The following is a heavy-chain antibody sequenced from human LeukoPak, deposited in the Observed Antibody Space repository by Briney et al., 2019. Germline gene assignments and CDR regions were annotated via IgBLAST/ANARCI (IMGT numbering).Heavy chain of an antibody. Sequence: SETLSLTCTVSGGSISSYYWSWIRQPPGKGLEWIGYIYYSGSTNYNPSLKSRVTISVDTSKNQFSLKLSSVTAADTAVYYCARISGYRRYYYGSGSYLNNYYYYYYMDVWGKGTTVTISS. CDR2: IYYSGST. J-gene: IGHJ6*03. CDR3: ARISGYRRYYYGSGSYLNNYYYYYYMDV. D-gene: IGHD3-10*01. V-gene: IGHV4-59*01. CDR1: GGSISSYY.